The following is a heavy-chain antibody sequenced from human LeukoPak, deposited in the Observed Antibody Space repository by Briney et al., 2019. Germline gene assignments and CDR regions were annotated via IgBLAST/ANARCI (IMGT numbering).Heavy chain of an antibody. V-gene: IGHV1-2*02. Sequence: GASVKVSCKASGYTFTGYYMHWVRQAPGQGLEWMGWINPNSGGTNYAQKFQGRVTMTRDTSISTAYMELSRLRSDDTAVYYCAGRRGHYGDYVGAFDIWGQGTMVTVSS. CDR2: INPNSGGT. J-gene: IGHJ3*02. CDR1: GYTFTGYY. D-gene: IGHD4-17*01. CDR3: AGRRGHYGDYVGAFDI.